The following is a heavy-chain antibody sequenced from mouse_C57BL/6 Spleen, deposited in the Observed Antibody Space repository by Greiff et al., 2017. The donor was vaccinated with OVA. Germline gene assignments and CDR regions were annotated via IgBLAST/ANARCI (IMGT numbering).Heavy chain of an antibody. CDR1: GYTFTSYW. D-gene: IGHD1-2*01. CDR2: IHPNSGST. CDR3: ARTITLRYYFDY. Sequence: QVQLKQPGAELVKPGASVKLSCKASGYTFTSYWMHWVKQRPGQGLEWIGMIHPNSGSTNYNEKFKSKATLTVDKSSSTAYIQLSSLTSEDSAVYYCARTITLRYYFDYWGQGTTLTVSS. V-gene: IGHV1-64*01. J-gene: IGHJ2*01.